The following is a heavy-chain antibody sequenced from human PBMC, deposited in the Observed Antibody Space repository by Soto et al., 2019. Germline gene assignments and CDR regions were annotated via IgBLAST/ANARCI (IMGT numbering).Heavy chain of an antibody. D-gene: IGHD6-13*01. CDR2: IWNDGSQK. CDR1: GFVYSQYA. CDR3: VRGIPSQYSSTWLYWHFDL. V-gene: IGHV3-33*01. J-gene: IGHJ2*01. Sequence: VQLVESGGGVVQPGRSLRLSCEASGFVYSQYAMHWVRQAPGKGPEWVALIWNDGSQKNYVDSVKGRFTISRDNSKNTLNLQMNSLRADDPAMYFCVRGIPSQYSSTWLYWHFDLWGPGTLVTVSS.